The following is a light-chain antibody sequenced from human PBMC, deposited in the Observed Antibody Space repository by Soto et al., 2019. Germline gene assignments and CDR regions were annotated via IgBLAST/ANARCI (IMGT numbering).Light chain of an antibody. J-gene: IGKJ4*01. V-gene: IGKV3D-20*02. CDR1: QSVGSGY. Sequence: EIVLTQSPGTLSLSPGERATLSCRASQSVGSGYFAWFQQKPGQAPRLLIYGASGRATGIPDRFSGSGSGTDFTLTISRLEPEDFAVYYCQQRSSWPLTFGGGTKVDIK. CDR2: GAS. CDR3: QQRSSWPLT.